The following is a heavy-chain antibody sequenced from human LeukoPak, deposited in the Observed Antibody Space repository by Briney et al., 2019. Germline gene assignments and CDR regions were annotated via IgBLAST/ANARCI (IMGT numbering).Heavy chain of an antibody. D-gene: IGHD5-18*01. CDR3: ARDHVDTGMAPGAFDI. CDR1: GYTFTTHD. CDR2: MNPGSGDT. Sequence: ASVKVSCKASGYTFTTHDLTWVRQATGQGLEWMGWMNPGSGDTAYAQKFQGRVTMTTDTSTSTAYMELSSLRSEDTAVYYCARDHVDTGMAPGAFDIWGQGTMVTVSS. J-gene: IGHJ3*02. V-gene: IGHV1-8*01.